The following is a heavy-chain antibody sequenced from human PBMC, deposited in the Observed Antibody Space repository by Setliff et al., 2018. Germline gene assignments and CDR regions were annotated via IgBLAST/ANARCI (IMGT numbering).Heavy chain of an antibody. J-gene: IGHJ4*02. CDR2: IYWDDDK. V-gene: IGHV2-5*02. CDR1: GFSLSTSGVG. D-gene: IGHD3-3*01. CDR3: ARCITIFGGVIPNAFDY. Sequence: SGPTLVNPTQTLTLTCTFSGFSLSTSGVGVGWIRQPPGKALEWLALIYWDDDKRYSPSLKSRLTITKDTSKNQVVLTMTSMDPVDTATYYCARCITIFGGVIPNAFDYWGQGTLVTVSS.